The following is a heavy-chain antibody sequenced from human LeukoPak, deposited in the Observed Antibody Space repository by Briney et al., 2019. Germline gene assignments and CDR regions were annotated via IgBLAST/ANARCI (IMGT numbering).Heavy chain of an antibody. Sequence: ASVKVSCKASGYTFTGYYMHWVRQAPGQGLEWMGWINPNSGGTNYAQKFQGRVTMTRDTSISTAYMELSSLRSEDTAVYYCAAGSLRYNWNYGLNEPKFWFDPWGQGTLVTVSS. CDR3: AAGSLRYNWNYGLNEPKFWFDP. J-gene: IGHJ5*02. CDR1: GYTFTGYY. CDR2: INPNSGGT. V-gene: IGHV1-2*02. D-gene: IGHD1-7*01.